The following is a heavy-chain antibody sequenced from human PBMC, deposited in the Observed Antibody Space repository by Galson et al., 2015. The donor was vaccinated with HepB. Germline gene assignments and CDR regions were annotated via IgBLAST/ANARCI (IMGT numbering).Heavy chain of an antibody. V-gene: IGHV3-48*01. CDR3: AREVRGRSIDP. J-gene: IGHJ5*02. D-gene: IGHD3-16*01. Sequence: SLRLSCAASGFTFSSYAMHWVRQAPGKGLEWVSYISSISSTIYYADSVKGRFTISRENAKNSLYLQMNSLRAEDTAVYYCAREVRGRSIDPWGQVTLVTVSS. CDR2: ISSISSTI. CDR1: GFTFSSYA.